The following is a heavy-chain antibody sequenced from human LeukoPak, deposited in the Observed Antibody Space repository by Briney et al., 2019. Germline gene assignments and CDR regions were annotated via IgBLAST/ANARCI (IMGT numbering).Heavy chain of an antibody. J-gene: IGHJ4*02. D-gene: IGHD3-22*01. Sequence: ASVKVSCTASGGTFSSYAISWVRQAPGQGLEWMGGIIPIFGTANYAQKFQGRVTITADESTSTAYMELCSLRSEDTAVYYCARDPTRANYYDSSGYNDYWGQGTLVTVSS. CDR2: IIPIFGTA. CDR3: ARDPTRANYYDSSGYNDY. V-gene: IGHV1-69*13. CDR1: GGTFSSYA.